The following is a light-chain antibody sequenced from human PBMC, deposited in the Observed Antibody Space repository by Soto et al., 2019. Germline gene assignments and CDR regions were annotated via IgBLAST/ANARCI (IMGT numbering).Light chain of an antibody. V-gene: IGKV1-5*03. CDR3: QEFHSSSRT. Sequence: DIRMTQSPSTLSASLGDRVTISCRASRNIDSWLAWYQQRPGGIPQLLIYSASNLQNGVPSRFSGSGSGTDFTLTIKGLQPDDFATYYCQEFHSSSRTFGQGTRVDMK. CDR1: RNIDSW. CDR2: SAS. J-gene: IGKJ1*01.